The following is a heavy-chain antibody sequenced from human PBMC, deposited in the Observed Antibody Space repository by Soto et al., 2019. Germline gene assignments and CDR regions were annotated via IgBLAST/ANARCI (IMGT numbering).Heavy chain of an antibody. CDR2: INTLSTAI. J-gene: IGHJ4*02. CDR1: GFTFTDYY. V-gene: IGHV3-11*01. CDR3: ARRLQWQLRPLDS. D-gene: IGHD6-19*01. Sequence: GGSLRLSCEGSGFTFTDYYMTWIRQAPGKGLEWVAYINTLSTAIYYADSVKGRFTISRDNAKNSLYLQMNGLRAEDTATYYCARRLQWQLRPLDSWGRGTLVTVSS.